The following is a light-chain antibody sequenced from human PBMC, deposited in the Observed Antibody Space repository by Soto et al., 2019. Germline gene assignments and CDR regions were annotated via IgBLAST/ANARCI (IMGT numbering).Light chain of an antibody. CDR3: MQALQART. V-gene: IGKV2-28*01. CDR2: LGS. J-gene: IGKJ1*01. CDR1: QSLLYSNGYNY. Sequence: EIVTTQSPLSLPVTPGEPASISCRSSQSLLYSNGYNYLDWYLQKPGQSPQLLIFLGSTRASGVPDRFTGSGSGTDFTLKISRVEAEDVGVYYCMQALQARTFGQGTRVDIK.